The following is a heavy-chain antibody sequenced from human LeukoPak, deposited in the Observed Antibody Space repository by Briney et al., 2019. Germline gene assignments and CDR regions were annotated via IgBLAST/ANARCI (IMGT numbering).Heavy chain of an antibody. CDR1: GGSISSGGYY. CDR3: ARGSGLSPFDY. Sequence: SETLSLTCTVSGGSISSGGYYWSWTRQHPGKGLEWIGYIYYSGSTYYNPSLKSRVTISVDTSKNQFSLKLSSVTAADTAVYYCARGSGLSPFDYWGQGTLVTVSS. CDR2: IYYSGST. V-gene: IGHV4-31*03. D-gene: IGHD3-10*01. J-gene: IGHJ4*02.